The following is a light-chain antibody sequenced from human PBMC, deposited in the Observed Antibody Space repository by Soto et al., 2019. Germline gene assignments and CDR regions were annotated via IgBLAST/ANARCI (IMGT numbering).Light chain of an antibody. V-gene: IGLV2-14*01. J-gene: IGLJ1*01. CDR3: SSYTSSSTPYV. CDR2: EVS. CDR1: SSDVGGYNY. Sequence: QSALTQPASVSGSPGQSITISSTGTSSDVGGYNYVSWYQQHPGKAPKLMIYEVSNRPSGVSNRFSGSKSGNTASLTISGLQAEDEADYYCSSYTSSSTPYVFGTGTNVTV.